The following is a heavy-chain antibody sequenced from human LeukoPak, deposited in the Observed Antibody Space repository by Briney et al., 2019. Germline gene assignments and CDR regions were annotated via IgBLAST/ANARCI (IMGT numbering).Heavy chain of an antibody. Sequence: PGGSLRLSCAASGFNFRMYWMQWVRQVPGKGLVWVSEINPDGDYSGHSNSVRGRFTISRDNAKNTLYLQMTSLSAEDTAVYYCARSLGDWGQGTLVSVSS. V-gene: IGHV3-74*01. CDR1: GFNFRMYW. D-gene: IGHD3-16*01. CDR3: ARSLGD. CDR2: INPDGDYS. J-gene: IGHJ4*01.